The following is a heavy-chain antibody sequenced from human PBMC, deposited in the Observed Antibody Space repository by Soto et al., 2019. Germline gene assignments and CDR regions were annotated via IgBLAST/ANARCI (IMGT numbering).Heavy chain of an antibody. V-gene: IGHV4-39*01. CDR2: IYYSGST. J-gene: IGHJ6*02. CDR3: ASRLYYYYGMDV. Sequence: PSEPLSLTCTVSGGSISSSSYYWGWIRQPPGKGLEWIGSIYYSGSTYYNPSLKSRVTISVDTSKNQFSLKLSSVTAADTAVYYCASRLYYYYGMDVWGQGTTVTVSS. CDR1: GGSISSSSYY.